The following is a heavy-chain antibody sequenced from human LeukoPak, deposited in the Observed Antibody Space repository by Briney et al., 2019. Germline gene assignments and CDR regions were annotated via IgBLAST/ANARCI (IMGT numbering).Heavy chain of an antibody. J-gene: IGHJ5*02. CDR3: ARDPYCSGGSCYSEEGWFDP. V-gene: IGHV1-69*13. CDR1: GGTFSSYA. Sequence: SVKVSCKASGGTFSSYAISWVRQAPGQGLEWMGGIIPIFGTANYAQKFQGRVTITADESTSTAYMELSSLRSEDTVVYYCARDPYCSGGSCYSEEGWFDPWGQGTLVTVSS. D-gene: IGHD2-15*01. CDR2: IIPIFGTA.